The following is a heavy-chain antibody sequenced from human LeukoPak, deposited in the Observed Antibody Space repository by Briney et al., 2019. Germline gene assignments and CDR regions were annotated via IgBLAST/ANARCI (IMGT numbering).Heavy chain of an antibody. J-gene: IGHJ6*04. D-gene: IGHD6-13*01. Sequence: ASVKVSCKASGGTFSSYAISWVRQAPGQWLEWMGGIIPIFGTANYAQKFQGRVTITADKSTSTAYMELSSLRSEDTAVYYCARRRGSSSPYYYYGMDVWGKGTTVTVSS. CDR1: GGTFSSYA. CDR2: IIPIFGTA. V-gene: IGHV1-69*06. CDR3: ARRRGSSSPYYYYGMDV.